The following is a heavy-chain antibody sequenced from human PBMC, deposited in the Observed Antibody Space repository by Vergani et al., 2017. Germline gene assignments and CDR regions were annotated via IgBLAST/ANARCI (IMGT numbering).Heavy chain of an antibody. CDR1: GFTFTSHS. V-gene: IGHV3-21*06. Sequence: EVQLVESGGGLVQPGGSLRLSCAASGFTFTSHSMNWVRQAPGKGLEWVSSISSSSRYIYYSDSVKGRFTISRDNAKNSLFLQMNSLRAEDTAVYYCAXEESSTSYCNDYWGQGTLVTV. CDR3: AXEESSTSYCNDY. CDR2: ISSSSRYI. D-gene: IGHD2-2*01. J-gene: IGHJ4*02.